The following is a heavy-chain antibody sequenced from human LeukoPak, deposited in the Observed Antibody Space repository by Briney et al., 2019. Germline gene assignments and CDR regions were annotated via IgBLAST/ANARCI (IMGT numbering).Heavy chain of an antibody. CDR3: ARGLSSSGVLDY. Sequence: SETLSLTCTVSGYSISSGYYWGWIRQPPGKGLEWIGSIYHSGSTYYNPSLKSRVTISVDTSKNQFSLKLSSVTAADTAVYYCARGLSSSGVLDYWGQGTLVTVSS. CDR1: GYSISSGYY. J-gene: IGHJ4*02. D-gene: IGHD6-6*01. V-gene: IGHV4-38-2*02. CDR2: IYHSGST.